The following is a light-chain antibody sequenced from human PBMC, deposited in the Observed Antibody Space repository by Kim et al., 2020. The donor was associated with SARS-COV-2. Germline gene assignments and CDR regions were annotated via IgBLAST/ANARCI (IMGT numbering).Light chain of an antibody. J-gene: IGLJ1*01. V-gene: IGLV2-23*02. CDR3: CSYAGSSTFPYV. CDR1: SSDVGSYIL. Sequence: SITISYTGTSSDVGSYILVSWYQQHPGKAPKLMIYEVSKRPSGVSNRFSGSKSGDTASLTISGLQAEDEADYYCCSYAGSSTFPYVFGTGTKVTVL. CDR2: EVS.